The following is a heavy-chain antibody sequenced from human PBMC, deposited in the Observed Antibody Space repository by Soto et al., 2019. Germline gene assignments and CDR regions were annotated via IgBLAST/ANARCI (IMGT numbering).Heavy chain of an antibody. Sequence: KTSETLSLTCAVFGGSFSGYYWSWIRQPPGKGLEWIGEINHSGNTNYSPSRQSRVIISVDTSKNQFSRRLSSVTAADTAVYYCARVKVVGYVLDVWGQGTTVTVSS. J-gene: IGHJ6*02. CDR3: ARVKVVGYVLDV. V-gene: IGHV4-34*01. D-gene: IGHD2-15*01. CDR2: INHSGNT. CDR1: GGSFSGYY.